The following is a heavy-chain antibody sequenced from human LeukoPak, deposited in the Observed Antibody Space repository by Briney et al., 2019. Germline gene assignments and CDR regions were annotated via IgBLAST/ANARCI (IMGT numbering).Heavy chain of an antibody. CDR2: IFGDGTT. J-gene: IGHJ4*02. CDR1: GFTVSTNY. V-gene: IGHV3-66*01. Sequence: GGSLRLSCTASGFTVSTNYINWVRQAPGKGLEWVSVIFGDGTTYYADSVKGRFTISRDNARNSLYLQMNSLRDEDTALYYCARTYYGSGNSHFDFWGQGTLVTVSS. D-gene: IGHD3-10*01. CDR3: ARTYYGSGNSHFDF.